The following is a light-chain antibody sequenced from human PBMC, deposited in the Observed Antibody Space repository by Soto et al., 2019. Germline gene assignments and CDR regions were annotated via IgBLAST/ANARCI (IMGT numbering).Light chain of an antibody. CDR1: QSISSS. CDR3: QQRSNWPRT. V-gene: IGKV3-11*01. CDR2: DAS. Sequence: ELVLTQSPATLSLSPGERATLSCTASQSISSSLAWYQQTPGQAPRLLIYDASNRATGIPARFSGSGSGTDFTLTISSLEPEDFAVYYCQQRSNWPRTFGQGTKLESK. J-gene: IGKJ2*01.